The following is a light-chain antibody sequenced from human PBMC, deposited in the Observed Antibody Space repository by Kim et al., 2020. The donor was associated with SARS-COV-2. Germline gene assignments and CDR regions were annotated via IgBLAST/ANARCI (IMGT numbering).Light chain of an antibody. Sequence: GQSITISCTGTSSDIGGYNSVSWYQQPPGKAPKLMIYDVSKRPSGVSNRFSGSKSGNTASLTISGLQAEDEADYYCSSYTSSSTLVFGGGTQLTVL. CDR1: SSDIGGYNS. CDR3: SSYTSSSTLV. J-gene: IGLJ2*01. CDR2: DVS. V-gene: IGLV2-14*03.